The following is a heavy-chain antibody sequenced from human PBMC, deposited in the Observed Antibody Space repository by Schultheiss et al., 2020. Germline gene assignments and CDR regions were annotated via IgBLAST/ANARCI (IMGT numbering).Heavy chain of an antibody. V-gene: IGHV4-59*04. J-gene: IGHJ4*02. D-gene: IGHD5-12*01. CDR2: IYHSGST. CDR3: AKARGADSGYANDY. Sequence: SETLSLTCTVSGGSISSSYWSWIRQPPGKGLEWIGSIYHSGSTYYNPSLKSRVTISVDTSKNQFSLKLSSVTAADTAVYYCAKARGADSGYANDYWGQGTLVTVSS. CDR1: GGSISSSY.